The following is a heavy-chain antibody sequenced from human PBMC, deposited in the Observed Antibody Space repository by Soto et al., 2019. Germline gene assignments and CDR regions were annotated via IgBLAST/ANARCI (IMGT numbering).Heavy chain of an antibody. Sequence: PSETLSLTCTVSGGSISDYYWSWIRQPPGKGLEWIGYILYNGDTKYNPSLKSRVTISVDTSKNQFSLKLSSVTAADTAIYYCARDIGYYYAISGSMAFDIWGQGTMVTVSS. CDR3: ARDIGYYYAISGSMAFDI. CDR1: GGSISDYY. CDR2: ILYNGDT. V-gene: IGHV4-59*01. J-gene: IGHJ3*02. D-gene: IGHD3-22*01.